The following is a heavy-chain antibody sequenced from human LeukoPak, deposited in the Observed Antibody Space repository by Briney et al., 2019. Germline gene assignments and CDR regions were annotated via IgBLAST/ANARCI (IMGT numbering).Heavy chain of an antibody. D-gene: IGHD1-26*01. V-gene: IGHV3-33*01. J-gene: IGHJ4*02. Sequence: GGSLRLSCAASGFTFSSYGMHWVRQAPGKGLEGVAVIWYDGSNKYYADSVKGRFTISRDNSKNTLYLQMNSLRAEHTAVYSCARDDLERVGATPLDYWGQGTLVTVSS. CDR2: IWYDGSNK. CDR3: ARDDLERVGATPLDY. CDR1: GFTFSSYG.